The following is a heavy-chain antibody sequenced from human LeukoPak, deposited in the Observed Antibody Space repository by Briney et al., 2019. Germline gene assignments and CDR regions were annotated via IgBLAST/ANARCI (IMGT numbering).Heavy chain of an antibody. CDR2: IKQDGSEK. CDR3: ARVGRITMVRGVIDALDI. Sequence: GGSLRLSCAASGFTFSSYWMSWVRQAPGKGLEWVANIKQDGSEKYYVDSVKGRFTISRDNAKNSLYLQMNSLRAEDTAVYYCARVGRITMVRGVIDALDIWGQGTMVTVSS. J-gene: IGHJ3*02. V-gene: IGHV3-7*01. D-gene: IGHD3-10*01. CDR1: GFTFSSYW.